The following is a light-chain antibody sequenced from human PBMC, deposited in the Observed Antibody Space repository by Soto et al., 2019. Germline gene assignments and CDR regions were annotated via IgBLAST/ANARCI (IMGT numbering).Light chain of an antibody. CDR3: GTWDSSLGAGGV. CDR1: GSNIGNNY. CDR2: YDN. V-gene: IGLV1-51*01. Sequence: QSVLTQPTSVSAAPGQKVTISCSGSGSNIGNNYVSWYQQLPGTAPKLLIYYDNKRPSGIPDRFSGSKSGTSATLGITGLQTGDEANYYCGTWDSSLGAGGVFGGGTKLTVL. J-gene: IGLJ2*01.